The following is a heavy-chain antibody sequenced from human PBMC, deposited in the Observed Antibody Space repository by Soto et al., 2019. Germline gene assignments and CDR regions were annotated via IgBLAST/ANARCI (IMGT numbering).Heavy chain of an antibody. Sequence: PGESLKISCKGFGYSFTSYWISWVRQMPGKGLEWMGRIDPSDSYTDYSPSFQGHVTISADKSISTAYLQWSSLKASDTAMYYCARRYYYDSSGYYYSWAFDIWGQGTMVTVSS. CDR2: IDPSDSYT. CDR3: ARRYYYDSSGYYYSWAFDI. CDR1: GYSFTSYW. J-gene: IGHJ3*02. D-gene: IGHD3-22*01. V-gene: IGHV5-10-1*01.